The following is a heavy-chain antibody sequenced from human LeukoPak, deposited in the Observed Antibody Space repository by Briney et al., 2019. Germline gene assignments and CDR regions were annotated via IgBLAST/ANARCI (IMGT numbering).Heavy chain of an antibody. V-gene: IGHV3-21*04. CDR3: AKDVSASY. J-gene: IGHJ4*02. Sequence: GGSLRLSCAASGFTFSSYSMNWVRQAPGKGLEWVSSISSSSSYIYYADSVKGRFTISRDNSKNTLYLQMNSLRAEDTAVYYCAKDVSASYWGQGTLVTVSS. CDR2: ISSSSSYI. D-gene: IGHD2-8*01. CDR1: GFTFSSYS.